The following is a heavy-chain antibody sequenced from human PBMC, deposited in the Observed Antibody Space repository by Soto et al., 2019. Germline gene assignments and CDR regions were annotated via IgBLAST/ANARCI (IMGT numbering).Heavy chain of an antibody. J-gene: IGHJ4*02. CDR2: IKSKTDGGTT. CDR3: TTDDPINRN. Sequence: EVQLLESGGGLVQPGGSLRLSCAASGFTFSSYAMSWVRQAPGKGLEWVGRIKSKTDGGTTAYAPPVKGRFTISRDDSKNLLYLQMNNLKIEDTAVYYCTTDDPINRNWGQGTLVTVSS. CDR1: GFTFSSYA. V-gene: IGHV3-15*01.